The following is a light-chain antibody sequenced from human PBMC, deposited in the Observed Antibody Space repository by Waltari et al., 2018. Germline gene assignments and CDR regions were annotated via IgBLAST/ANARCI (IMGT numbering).Light chain of an antibody. V-gene: IGKV3-15*01. CDR2: GAS. CDR3: QQYSNWPPYS. Sequence: EIVLTQSPGTLSLSPGERATLSCRASQSVSSSYLAWYLQKPGQAPRLLIYGASNRAAGIPARFSCSGSGTEFTLTISSLQSEDFALYHCQQYSNWPPYSFGQGTKLEIK. J-gene: IGKJ2*03. CDR1: QSVSSSY.